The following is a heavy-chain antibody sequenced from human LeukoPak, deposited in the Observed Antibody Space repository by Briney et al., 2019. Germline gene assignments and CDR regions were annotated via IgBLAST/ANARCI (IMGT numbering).Heavy chain of an antibody. CDR1: GFTFSSYG. D-gene: IGHD3-22*01. J-gene: IGHJ4*02. CDR2: IWYDGSNK. V-gene: IGHV3-33*01. Sequence: GGSLRLSCAASGFTFSSYGMHWVRQAPGKGLGWVAVIWYDGSNKYYADSVKGRFTISRDNAKNSLYLQMNSLRAEDTAVYYCARDGRDYYDSSGYYYYFDYWGQGTLVTVSS. CDR3: ARDGRDYYDSSGYYYYFDY.